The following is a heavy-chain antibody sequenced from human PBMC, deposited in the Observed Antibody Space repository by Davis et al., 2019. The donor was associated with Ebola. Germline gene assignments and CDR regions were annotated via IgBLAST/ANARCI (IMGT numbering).Heavy chain of an antibody. CDR1: GGSMTDYY. CDR3: ARVAYYYDSSGYHRGAFDI. CDR2: IYYLGST. J-gene: IGHJ3*02. V-gene: IGHV4-59*01. Sequence: MPSETLSLTCTVSGGSMTDYYWSWIRQSPGRGLEWIGYIYYLGSTIYNPSLQSRVTISVDTSKNQFSLELSSVTAADTAVYYCARVAYYYDSSGYHRGAFDIWGQGTMVTVSS. D-gene: IGHD3-22*01.